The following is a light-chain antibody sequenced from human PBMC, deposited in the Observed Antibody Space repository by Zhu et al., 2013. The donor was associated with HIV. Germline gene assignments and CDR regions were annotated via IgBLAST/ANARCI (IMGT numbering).Light chain of an antibody. CDR2: DAS. CDR3: QQYKTWPLT. Sequence: EIVLTQSPATLSLSPGERATLSCRASQSVSSYLAWYQQKPGQAPRLLIYDASTRATGIPARFSGSGSGTEFTLTISRLQSEDFALYYCQQYKTWPLTFGGGTKVEIK. V-gene: IGKV3-15*01. J-gene: IGKJ4*01. CDR1: QSVSSY.